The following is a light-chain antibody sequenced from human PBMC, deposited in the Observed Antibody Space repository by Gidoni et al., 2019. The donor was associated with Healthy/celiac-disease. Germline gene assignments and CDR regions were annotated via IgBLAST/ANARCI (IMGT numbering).Light chain of an antibody. J-gene: IGLJ1*01. CDR3: QSYDSSLSVLYV. CDR1: SSNIGSGYD. Sequence: QSVLTPPPSVSGAPGQRVTISCTGSSSNIGSGYDVHWYQQLPGTAPKLLIYGNSNRPSGVPDRFSGSKSGTSASLAITGLQAEDEADYYCQSYDSSLSVLYVFGTGTKVTV. V-gene: IGLV1-40*01. CDR2: GNS.